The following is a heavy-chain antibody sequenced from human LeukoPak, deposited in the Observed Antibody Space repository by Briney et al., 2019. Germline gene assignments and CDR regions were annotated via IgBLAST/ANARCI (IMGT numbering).Heavy chain of an antibody. J-gene: IGHJ5*02. D-gene: IGHD1-26*01. CDR1: GGSITNYY. V-gene: IGHV4-59*01. CDR2: IFNSGST. Sequence: SETLSLTCTDSGGSITNYYWSWIRQPPGKGREWIGYIFNSGSTNYNPSLKSRVAISIDTSKKQFSLKMSSVTAADTAVYYCAREGYSGSDSTWGQGTLVAVSS. CDR3: AREGYSGSDST.